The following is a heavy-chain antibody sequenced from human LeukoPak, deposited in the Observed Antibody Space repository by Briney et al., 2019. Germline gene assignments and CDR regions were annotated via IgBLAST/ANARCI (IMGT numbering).Heavy chain of an antibody. D-gene: IGHD3-22*01. V-gene: IGHV4-34*01. J-gene: IGHJ6*02. CDR2: INHSGST. CDR3: ARVFYYDSSGFYGMDV. Sequence: SGTLSLTCAVYGGSFSGYYWSWNRQPPGKGLEWIGEINHSGSTNYNPSLKSRVTISVDTSKNQFSLKLSSVTAADTAVYYCARVFYYDSSGFYGMDVWGQGSTVTVSS. CDR1: GGSFSGYY.